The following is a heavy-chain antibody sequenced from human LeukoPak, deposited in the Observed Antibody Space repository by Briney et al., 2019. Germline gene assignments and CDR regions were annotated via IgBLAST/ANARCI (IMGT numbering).Heavy chain of an antibody. CDR1: GYSISSGYY. CDR2: IHHSGNT. Sequence: SETLSLTCAVSGYSISSGYYWGWFRQPPGKGLEWIGCIHHSGNTYYNPSLKSRVSISVHTSKNHFSLMLSSVTAADTAVYYCARQGGSSSPYYYYYMDVWGKGTTVTVSS. J-gene: IGHJ6*03. CDR3: ARQGGSSSPYYYYYMDV. V-gene: IGHV4-38-2*01. D-gene: IGHD6-13*01.